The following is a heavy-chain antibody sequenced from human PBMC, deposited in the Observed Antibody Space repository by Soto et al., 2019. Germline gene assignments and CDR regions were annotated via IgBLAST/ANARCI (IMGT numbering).Heavy chain of an antibody. CDR1: GYTFTSYG. CDR3: ARGGYCISTSCLYYYYGMHV. CDR2: ISAYNGNT. J-gene: IGHJ6*02. Sequence: ASVKVSCKASGYTFTSYGISWVRQAPGQGLEWMGWISAYNGNTNYAQKLQGRVTMTTDTSTSTVYMELRSLRSDDTAVYYCARGGYCISTSCLYYYYGMHVWGQGTTVTVSS. D-gene: IGHD2-2*01. V-gene: IGHV1-18*01.